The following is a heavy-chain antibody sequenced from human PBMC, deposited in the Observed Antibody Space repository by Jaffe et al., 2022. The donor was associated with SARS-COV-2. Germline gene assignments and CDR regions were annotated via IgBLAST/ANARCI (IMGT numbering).Heavy chain of an antibody. CDR3: AREGGGDFWSGVNWFDP. CDR1: GFTFSSYW. V-gene: IGHV3-74*01. D-gene: IGHD3-3*01. CDR2: INSDGSST. J-gene: IGHJ5*02. Sequence: EVQLVESGGGLVQPGGSLRLSCAASGFTFSSYWMHWVRQAPGKGLVWVSRINSDGSSTSYADSVKGRFTISRDNAKNTLYLQMNSLRAEDTAVYYCAREGGGDFWSGVNWFDPWGQGTLVTVSS.